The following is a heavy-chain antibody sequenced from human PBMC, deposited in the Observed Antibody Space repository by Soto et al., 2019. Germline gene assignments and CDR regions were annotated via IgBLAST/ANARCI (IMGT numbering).Heavy chain of an antibody. CDR3: ARVGRYSGSFNWFDP. J-gene: IGHJ5*02. CDR1: GYSFTSYW. CDR2: IYPGDSDT. Sequence: GESLKISCKGSGYSFTSYWIGWVRQIPWKGLEWMGIIYPGDSDTRYSPSFQGQVTISADKSISTAYLQWSSLKASDTAMYYCARVGRYSGSFNWFDPWGQGTLVTVSS. D-gene: IGHD1-26*01. V-gene: IGHV5-51*01.